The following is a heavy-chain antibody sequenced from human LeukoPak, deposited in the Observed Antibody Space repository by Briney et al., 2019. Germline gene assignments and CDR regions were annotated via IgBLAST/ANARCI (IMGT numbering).Heavy chain of an antibody. CDR2: IIPIFGIA. V-gene: IGHV1-69*04. D-gene: IGHD4-11*01. Sequence: RASVKVSCKASGGTFSSYAISWARQAPGQGLEWMGRIIPIFGIANYAQKFQGRVTITADKSTSTAYMELSSLRSEDTAVYYCARDYSDRYNWFDPWGQGTLVTVSS. CDR1: GGTFSSYA. J-gene: IGHJ5*02. CDR3: ARDYSDRYNWFDP.